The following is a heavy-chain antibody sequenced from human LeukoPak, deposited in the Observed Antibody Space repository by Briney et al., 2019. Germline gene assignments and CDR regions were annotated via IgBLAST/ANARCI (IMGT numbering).Heavy chain of an antibody. V-gene: IGHV3-53*01. CDR1: GSTLSDNY. D-gene: IGHD3-22*01. CDR3: AWPSDSSGYSFKY. Sequence: PGGSLRLSCEASGSTLSDNYMSWVRQAPGKGLEWISVVYRGGGTHYADSVKGRFTMSRDTSRNTLYLQMSDLRDEDTAVSFCAWPSDSSGYSFKYWGQGTLVTVSS. J-gene: IGHJ4*02. CDR2: VYRGGGT.